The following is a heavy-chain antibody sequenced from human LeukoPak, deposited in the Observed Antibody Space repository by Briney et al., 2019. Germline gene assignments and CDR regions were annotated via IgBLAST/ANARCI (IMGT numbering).Heavy chain of an antibody. CDR2: IKQDGSEK. J-gene: IGHJ4*02. CDR1: GFTINNAW. Sequence: GGSLRLSCAASGFTINNAWMSWVRQAPGKGLEWVANIKQDGSEKYYVDSVKGRFTISRDNAKNSLYLQMNSLRAEDTAIYYCAKLSVWDGSGSYDYWGQGTLVTVSS. D-gene: IGHD3-10*01. CDR3: AKLSVWDGSGSYDY. V-gene: IGHV3-7*03.